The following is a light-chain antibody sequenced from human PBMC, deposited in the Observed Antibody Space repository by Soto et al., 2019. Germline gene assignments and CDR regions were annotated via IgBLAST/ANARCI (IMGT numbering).Light chain of an antibody. CDR2: DTS. J-gene: IGKJ4*01. Sequence: EVVMTQSPATLSVSPGDRATLSCRASQSVHNNLAWYQQKPGQAPRLLIFDTSTRATDIPIRFTGGGSGTEVTLTISSLQSEDSAVYYCQQYEIWPLTFGGGTKVEIK. CDR1: QSVHNN. CDR3: QQYEIWPLT. V-gene: IGKV3-15*01.